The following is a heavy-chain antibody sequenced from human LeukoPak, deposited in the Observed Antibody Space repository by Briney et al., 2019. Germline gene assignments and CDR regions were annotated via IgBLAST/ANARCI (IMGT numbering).Heavy chain of an antibody. CDR2: IYPGDSDT. D-gene: IGHD2-2*01. Sequence: GESLKISCKGSGYSFTSYWIGWVRQMPGKGLEWMGIIYPGDSDTRYSPSFQGQVTISADTSISTAYLQWSSLKASDTAMYYGARRGPCTGSPTNFDYWGQGTLVTVSS. CDR1: GYSFTSYW. V-gene: IGHV5-51*01. CDR3: ARRGPCTGSPTNFDY. J-gene: IGHJ4*02.